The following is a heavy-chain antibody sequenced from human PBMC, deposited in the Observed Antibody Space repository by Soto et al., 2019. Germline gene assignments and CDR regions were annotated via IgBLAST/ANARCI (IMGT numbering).Heavy chain of an antibody. V-gene: IGHV3-73*01. CDR2: IRSKANSYAT. CDR3: TRPGIAVAFDI. J-gene: IGHJ3*02. D-gene: IGHD6-19*01. Sequence: GGSLRLSCAASGFTFSGSAMHWVRQASGKGLEWVGRIRSKANSYATAYAASVKGRFTISRDDSKNTAYLQMNSLKTEDTAVYYCTRPGIAVAFDIWGQGTMVTVSS. CDR1: GFTFSGSA.